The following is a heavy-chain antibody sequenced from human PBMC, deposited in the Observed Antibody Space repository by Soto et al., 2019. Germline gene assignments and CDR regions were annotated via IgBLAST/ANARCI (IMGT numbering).Heavy chain of an antibody. Sequence: SETLSLTCAVSGYSISSGYYWGWIRQPPGKGLEWMGSIYHSGSTYYNPSLKSRVTISVDTSKNQFSLKLSSVTAADTAVYYCARERSEGDLHLDISSYGPLTWFDPWGKGTLVTVSS. J-gene: IGHJ5*02. CDR3: ARERSEGDLHLDISSYGPLTWFDP. CDR1: GYSISSGYY. V-gene: IGHV4-38-2*02. CDR2: IYHSGST. D-gene: IGHD5-18*01.